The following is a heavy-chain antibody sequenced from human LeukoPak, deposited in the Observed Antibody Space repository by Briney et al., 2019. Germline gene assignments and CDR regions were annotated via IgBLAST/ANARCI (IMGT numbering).Heavy chain of an antibody. D-gene: IGHD3-10*01. CDR2: IYYSGST. V-gene: IGHV4-59*08. Sequence: SETLSLTCTVSGGSISSYCWSWLRQPPGKGLEWLGYIYYSGSTNYNPSLTSRVTISVDTSKNQFSLKVSSVTAADTAVYYCASNYYGSGSLDYWGQGNLVTVSS. J-gene: IGHJ4*02. CDR3: ASNYYGSGSLDY. CDR1: GGSISSYC.